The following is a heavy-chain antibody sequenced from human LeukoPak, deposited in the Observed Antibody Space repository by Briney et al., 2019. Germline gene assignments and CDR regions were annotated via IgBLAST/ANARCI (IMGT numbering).Heavy chain of an antibody. D-gene: IGHD5-12*01. V-gene: IGHV1-69*13. CDR1: GGTFSSYA. J-gene: IGHJ4*02. CDR2: IIPICGTA. CDR3: ARAVGDIVATEDYFDF. Sequence: ASVKVSCKASGGTFSSYAISWVRQAPGQGLEWMGGIIPICGTANCAQKFQDTVPITADESTSTAYMELSSLRFEATAVDYCARAVGDIVATEDYFDFWGQGPLVTVSS.